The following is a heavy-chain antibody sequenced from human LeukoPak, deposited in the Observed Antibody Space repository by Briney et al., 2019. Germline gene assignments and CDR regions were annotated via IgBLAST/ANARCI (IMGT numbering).Heavy chain of an antibody. J-gene: IGHJ6*03. Sequence: GASVKVSCKASGYTFTSYGISWVRQAPGQGLEWMGWISAYNGNTNYAQKLQGRVTMTTDTSTSTAYMELRSLRSDDTAVYYCARDSSGSYYHYYYYMDVWGKGTTVTISS. CDR2: ISAYNGNT. CDR1: GYTFTSYG. V-gene: IGHV1-18*01. D-gene: IGHD1-26*01. CDR3: ARDSSGSYYHYYYYMDV.